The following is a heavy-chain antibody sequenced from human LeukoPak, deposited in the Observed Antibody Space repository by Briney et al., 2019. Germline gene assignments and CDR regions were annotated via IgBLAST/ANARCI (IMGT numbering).Heavy chain of an antibody. CDR1: AFTFDYYW. J-gene: IGHJ4*02. V-gene: IGHV3-7*01. CDR2: INEGGTGK. CDR3: ARADAPGTVDS. Sequence: AGGSLRLSCAASAFTFDYYWMSWVRQAPGKGLEWVANINEGGTGKVYVDSVEGRFTISRDNAKKLLYLQMNNLRVEDTAVYYCARADAPGTVDSWGQGTLVTVSS.